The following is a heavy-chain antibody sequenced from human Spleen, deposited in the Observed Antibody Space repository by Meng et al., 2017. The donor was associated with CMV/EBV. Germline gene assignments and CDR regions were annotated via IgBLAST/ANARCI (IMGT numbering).Heavy chain of an antibody. V-gene: IGHV1-18*01. J-gene: IGHJ4*02. CDR1: GYTFTTYG. CDR2: ISAYHGNT. CDR3: ARDAGNGRLTVDY. D-gene: IGHD6-13*01. Sequence: QVLLVQSGAEMKKPGASVKVSCKASGYTFTTYGISWVRQAPGQGLEWMGWISAYHGNTNYAQNLQDRVSMTTDTSTSTVHMELSSLRSDDTAVYYCARDAGNGRLTVDYWGQGTLVTVSS.